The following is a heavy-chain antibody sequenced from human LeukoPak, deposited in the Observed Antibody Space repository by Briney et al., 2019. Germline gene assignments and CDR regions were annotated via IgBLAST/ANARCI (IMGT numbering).Heavy chain of an antibody. J-gene: IGHJ5*02. D-gene: IGHD2-2*01. CDR2: INHSGST. CDR3: ARAVVVVPAAPNWFDP. Sequence: SETLSLTCAVYGGSFGGYYWSWIRQPPGKGLEWIGEINHSGSTNYNPSLKSRVTISVDTSKNQFSLKLSSVTAADTAVYYCARAVVVVPAAPNWFDPWGQGTLVTVSS. CDR1: GGSFGGYY. V-gene: IGHV4-34*01.